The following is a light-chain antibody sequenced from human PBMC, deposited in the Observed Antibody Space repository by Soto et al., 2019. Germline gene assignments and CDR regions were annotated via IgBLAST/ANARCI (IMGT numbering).Light chain of an antibody. CDR2: DAS. Sequence: EIVLTQSPATLSLSPGERATLSCRASQSISSYLAWYQHKPGQAPRLLIYDASTRAAGIPARFSGSGPGTDFTLTISSLEPEDFAVYFCQLRSNWPPTWTFGQGTKVEVK. CDR3: QLRSNWPPTWT. V-gene: IGKV3-11*01. J-gene: IGKJ1*01. CDR1: QSISSY.